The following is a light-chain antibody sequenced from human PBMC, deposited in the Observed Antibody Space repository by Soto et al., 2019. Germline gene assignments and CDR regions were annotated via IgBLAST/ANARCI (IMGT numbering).Light chain of an antibody. Sequence: EIVLTQSPVTLSLSPGQRATLSCRASVMISTYVAWYQQKPGQAPRLLIYDASNRATGVPARFSGSGSGTDFTLTISALEPEDFAVYYGQERSHRTFARGTKVDIK. V-gene: IGKV3-11*01. CDR3: QERSHRT. CDR1: VMISTY. J-gene: IGKJ1*01. CDR2: DAS.